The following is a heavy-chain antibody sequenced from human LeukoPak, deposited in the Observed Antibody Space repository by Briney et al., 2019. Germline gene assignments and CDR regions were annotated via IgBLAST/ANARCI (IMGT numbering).Heavy chain of an antibody. CDR2: IYTTGST. Sequence: SETLSLTCTASGGSISGYSWIWIRQPAGKGLEWIGRIYTTGSTNYNPSLKGRVTVSLDASKDQFSLKLNSVTAADTAVYYCARQGSISHWYFDLWGRGALVTVSS. V-gene: IGHV4-4*07. J-gene: IGHJ2*01. D-gene: IGHD6-13*01. CDR1: GGSISGYS. CDR3: ARQGSISHWYFDL.